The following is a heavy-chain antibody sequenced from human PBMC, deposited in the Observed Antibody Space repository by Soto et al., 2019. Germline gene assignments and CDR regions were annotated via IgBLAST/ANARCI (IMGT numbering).Heavy chain of an antibody. J-gene: IGHJ6*03. D-gene: IGHD2-2*01. V-gene: IGHV1-8*01. CDR1: GYTFTSYD. CDR3: ARVPVPYQLLDYTYYYYYMDV. CDR2: MNPNSGNT. Sequence: ASVKVSCKASGYTFTSYDINWVRQATGQGLEWMGWMNPNSGNTGYAQKFQGRVTMTRNTSISTAYMELSSLRSEDTAVYYCARVPVPYQLLDYTYYYYYMDVWGKGTTVTVSS.